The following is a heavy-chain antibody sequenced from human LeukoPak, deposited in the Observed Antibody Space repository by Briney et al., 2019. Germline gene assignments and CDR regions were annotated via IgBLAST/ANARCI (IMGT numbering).Heavy chain of an antibody. V-gene: IGHV2-5*02. CDR1: GFSLSTSGVG. D-gene: IGHD3-3*01. J-gene: IGHJ4*02. Sequence: SGPTLVNPTQTLTLTCTFSGFSLSTSGVGVGWIRQPPGKALEWLALIYWDDDKRYSPSLKSRLTITKDTSKNQVVLTMTNMDPVGTATYYCALHSEVGVVNDYWGQGTLVTVSS. CDR3: ALHSEVGVVNDY. CDR2: IYWDDDK.